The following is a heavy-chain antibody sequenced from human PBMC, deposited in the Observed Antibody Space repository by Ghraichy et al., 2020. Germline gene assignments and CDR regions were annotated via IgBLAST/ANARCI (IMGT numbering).Heavy chain of an antibody. J-gene: IGHJ4*02. Sequence: SETLSLTCAVYGGSFSGYYWSWIRQPPGKGLEWIGEINHSGSTNYNPSLKSRVTISVDTSKNQFSLKLSSVTAADTAVYYCARKGRRATILRGGFFDYWGQGTLVTVSS. D-gene: IGHD5-24*01. CDR1: GGSFSGYY. CDR2: INHSGST. CDR3: ARKGRRATILRGGFFDY. V-gene: IGHV4-34*01.